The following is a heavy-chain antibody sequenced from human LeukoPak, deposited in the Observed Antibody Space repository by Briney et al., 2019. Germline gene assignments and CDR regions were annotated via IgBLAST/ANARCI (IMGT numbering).Heavy chain of an antibody. J-gene: IGHJ5*02. D-gene: IGHD4-11*01. V-gene: IGHV3-21*01. CDR2: ISSSSSYI. CDR1: GFTFSSFG. Sequence: TGGSLRLSCAASGFTFSSFGMNWVRQAPGKGLEWVSSISSSSSYIYYADSVKGRFTISRDNAKNSLYLQMNSLRAEDTAVYYCARDSGDYSNNWFDPWGQGTLVTVSS. CDR3: ARDSGDYSNNWFDP.